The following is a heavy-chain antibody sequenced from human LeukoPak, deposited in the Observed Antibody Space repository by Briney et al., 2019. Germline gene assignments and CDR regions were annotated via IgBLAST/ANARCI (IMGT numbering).Heavy chain of an antibody. J-gene: IGHJ6*03. CDR1: GGSISSYY. D-gene: IGHD5-12*01. V-gene: IGHV4-59*12. CDR2: YSGST. Sequence: SETLSLTCTVSGGSISSYYWSWIRQPPGKGLEWIGYYSGSTNYNPSLKSRVTISVDTSKNQFSLKLSSVIAADTAVYYCARGSADIVARNYYYYYMDVWGKGATVTISS. CDR3: ARGSADIVARNYYYYYMDV.